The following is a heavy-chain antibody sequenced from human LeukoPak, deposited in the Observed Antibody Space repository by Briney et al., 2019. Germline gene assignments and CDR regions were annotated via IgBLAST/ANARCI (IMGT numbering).Heavy chain of an antibody. Sequence: GGSLRLSCAASGFTFRSYTMNWVRQAPGKGLEWVSYIGSSSNSIYYVDSVKGRFTISRDNAKNSLYLQMNSLRAEDTAVYFCARGGSVAAADYWYFDLWGRGTLVTVSS. CDR2: IGSSSNSI. D-gene: IGHD6-13*01. CDR3: ARGGSVAAADYWYFDL. CDR1: GFTFRSYT. V-gene: IGHV3-48*04. J-gene: IGHJ2*01.